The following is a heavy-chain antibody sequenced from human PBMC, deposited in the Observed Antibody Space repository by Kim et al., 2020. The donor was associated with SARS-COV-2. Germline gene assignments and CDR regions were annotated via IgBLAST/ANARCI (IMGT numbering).Heavy chain of an antibody. CDR1: GFTFSSYG. Sequence: GGSLRLSCAASGFTFSSYGMHWVRQAPGKGLEWVAVIWYDGSNKYYADSVKGRFTISRDNSKNTLYLQMNSLRAEDTAVYYCARDGYYDFWSGYGIVYYMDVWGKGTTVTVSS. J-gene: IGHJ6*03. CDR3: ARDGYYDFWSGYGIVYYMDV. V-gene: IGHV3-33*01. D-gene: IGHD3-3*01. CDR2: IWYDGSNK.